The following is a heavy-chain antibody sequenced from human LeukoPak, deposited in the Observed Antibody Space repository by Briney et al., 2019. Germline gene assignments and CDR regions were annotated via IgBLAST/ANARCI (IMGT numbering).Heavy chain of an antibody. CDR2: ISSSSSYI. D-gene: IGHD3-16*02. V-gene: IGHV3-21*01. CDR1: GFTFSSYS. Sequence: GGSLRLSCAASGFTFSSYSMNWVRQAPGKGLEWVSSISSSSSYIYYADSVKGRFTISRDNAKNSLYLQMNSLRAEDTAVYYCASKDRSYYYGMDVWGQGTTVTVSS. CDR3: ASKDRSYYYGMDV. J-gene: IGHJ6*02.